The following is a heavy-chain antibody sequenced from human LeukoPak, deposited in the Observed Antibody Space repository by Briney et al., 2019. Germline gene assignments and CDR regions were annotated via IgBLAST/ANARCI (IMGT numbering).Heavy chain of an antibody. CDR2: IYYSGST. Sequence: SETLSLTCTVSGGSISSSSYYWGWIRQLPGKGLEWIGSIYYSGSTYYNPSLKSRVTISVDTSKNQFSLKLSSVTAADTAVYYCARGPVVTTRNYDYWGQGTLVTVSS. CDR3: ARGPVVTTRNYDY. D-gene: IGHD3-22*01. V-gene: IGHV4-39*07. J-gene: IGHJ4*02. CDR1: GGSISSSSYY.